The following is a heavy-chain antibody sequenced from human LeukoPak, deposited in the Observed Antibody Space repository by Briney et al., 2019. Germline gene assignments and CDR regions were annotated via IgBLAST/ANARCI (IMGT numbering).Heavy chain of an antibody. CDR2: INSDGSST. CDR1: GFTFSNYW. Sequence: GGSLRLSCAASGFTFSNYWMHWVRQAPGKGLVWVSRINSDGSSTSYADSVKGRFTISRDNAKNTLYLQMNSLRAEDTAVYYCASFSGSYYDDYWGQGTLVTVSS. D-gene: IGHD1-26*01. CDR3: ASFSGSYYDDY. V-gene: IGHV3-74*01. J-gene: IGHJ4*02.